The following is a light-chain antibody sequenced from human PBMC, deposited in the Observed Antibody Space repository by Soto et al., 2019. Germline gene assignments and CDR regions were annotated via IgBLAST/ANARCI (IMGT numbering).Light chain of an antibody. CDR3: QHYGSSGT. Sequence: IVLTQSPGTLSLSPGERATLSCRASQSVSNNYLAWYQQKPGQTPRLLIYGASKRATGIPDRFSGSGSGTDFTLTISILQSEDLAVYYCQHYGSSGTFGQGTKVEIK. CDR1: QSVSNNY. J-gene: IGKJ1*01. V-gene: IGKV3-20*01. CDR2: GAS.